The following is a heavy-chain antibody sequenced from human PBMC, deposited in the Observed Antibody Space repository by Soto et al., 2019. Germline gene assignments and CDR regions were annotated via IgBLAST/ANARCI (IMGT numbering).Heavy chain of an antibody. D-gene: IGHD2-21*01. CDR2: IWYDGSNK. Sequence: QVQLVESGGGVVQPGRSLRLSCAASGFTFSSYGMHWVRQAPGKGLEWVAVIWYDGSNKYYADSVKGRFTISRDNSKNTLYLQMNSLRAEDTAVYYCASSGIYDPVLVSVWGQGTTVTVSS. CDR3: ASSGIYDPVLVSV. CDR1: GFTFSSYG. V-gene: IGHV3-33*01. J-gene: IGHJ6*02.